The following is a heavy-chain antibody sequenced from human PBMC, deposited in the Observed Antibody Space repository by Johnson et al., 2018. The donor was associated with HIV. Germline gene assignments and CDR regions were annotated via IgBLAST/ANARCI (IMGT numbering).Heavy chain of an antibody. CDR1: GFTFSTSG. CDR3: ARAGRYSSSWYGGAFDI. V-gene: IGHV3-30*03. D-gene: IGHD6-13*01. Sequence: VQLVESGGGVVQPGRSLRLSCAASGFTFSTSGMHWVRQATGKGMEWVAVISYDGSNKYYADSVKGRFTISRDNSKNTLYLQMNSLRAEDTAVYYCARAGRYSSSWYGGAFDIWGQGTMVTVSS. J-gene: IGHJ3*02. CDR2: ISYDGSNK.